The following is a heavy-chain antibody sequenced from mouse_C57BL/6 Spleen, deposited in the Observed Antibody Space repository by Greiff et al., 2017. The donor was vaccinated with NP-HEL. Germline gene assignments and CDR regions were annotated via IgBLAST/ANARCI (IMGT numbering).Heavy chain of an antibody. CDR1: GYTFTSYW. V-gene: IGHV1-64*01. Sequence: QVQLQQSGAELVKPGASVKLSCKASGYTFTSYWMHWVKQRPGQGLEWIGMLHPNSGSTNYNEKFKSKATLTVDKSSSTAYMQLSSLTSEDSAVYYCAVPFMVTTRDYAMDYWGQGTSVTVSS. J-gene: IGHJ4*01. CDR3: AVPFMVTTRDYAMDY. CDR2: LHPNSGST. D-gene: IGHD2-2*01.